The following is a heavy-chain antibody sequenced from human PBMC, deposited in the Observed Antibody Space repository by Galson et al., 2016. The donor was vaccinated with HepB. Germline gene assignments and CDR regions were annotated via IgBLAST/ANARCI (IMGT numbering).Heavy chain of an antibody. Sequence: LSLTCSVSGVSVTSHYWSWIRLAPGKGLEWIANVFHTGSTTYNPSLNNRVTISLDASMNRFSLELVSVSAADTAVYYCAKGGGSPYHDHEFDNWGQGTLVTVSS. D-gene: IGHD1-14*01. CDR2: VFHTGST. CDR1: GVSVTSHY. V-gene: IGHV4-59*02. CDR3: AKGGGSPYHDHEFDN. J-gene: IGHJ5*02.